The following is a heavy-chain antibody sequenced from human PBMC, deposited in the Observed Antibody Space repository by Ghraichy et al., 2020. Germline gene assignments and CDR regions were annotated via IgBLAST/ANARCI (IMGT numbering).Heavy chain of an antibody. Sequence: SETLSLTCTVSGGSISSYYWSWIRQPPGKGLEWIGYVYYSGSTNYNPSFKSRVTISLDTSKKQFSLKLSSVTAADTAVYYCASLTGTGTGHFDYWGQGTLVTVSS. V-gene: IGHV4-59*01. CDR1: GGSISSYY. CDR3: ASLTGTGTGHFDY. CDR2: VYYSGST. D-gene: IGHD1-1*01. J-gene: IGHJ4*02.